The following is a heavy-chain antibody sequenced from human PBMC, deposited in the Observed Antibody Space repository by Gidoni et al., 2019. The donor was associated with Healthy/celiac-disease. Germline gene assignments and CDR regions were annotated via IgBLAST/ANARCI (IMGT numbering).Heavy chain of an antibody. V-gene: IGHV3-23*01. Sequence: EVQLLESGGGLVQPGGSLRLSCAASGFTFRSYAMSWVRQAPGKGLEWVSAISGSGGSTYYADSVKGRFTISRDNSKNTLYLQMNSLRAEDTAVYYCATAPRGATKGIDAFDIWGQGTMVTVSS. D-gene: IGHD1-26*01. CDR1: GFTFRSYA. CDR2: ISGSGGST. J-gene: IGHJ3*02. CDR3: ATAPRGATKGIDAFDI.